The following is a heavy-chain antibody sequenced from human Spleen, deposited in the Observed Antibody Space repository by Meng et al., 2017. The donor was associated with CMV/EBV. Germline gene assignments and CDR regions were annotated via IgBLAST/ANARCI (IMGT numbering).Heavy chain of an antibody. CDR1: GFTFSDYY. J-gene: IGHJ4*02. V-gene: IGHV3-11*01. D-gene: IGHD4-17*01. CDR2: ISSSGSTI. Sequence: GESLKISCAASGFTFSDYYMSWIRQAPGKGLEWISYISSSGSTIYYADSVKVRFTISRDNAKNSLYLQMNSLRAEDTAVYYCARGYDYGVSPVDYWGQGTLVTVSS. CDR3: ARGYDYGVSPVDY.